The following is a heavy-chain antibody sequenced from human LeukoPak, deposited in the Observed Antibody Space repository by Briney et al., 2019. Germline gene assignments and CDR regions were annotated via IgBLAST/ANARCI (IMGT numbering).Heavy chain of an antibody. CDR2: ISWDGGST. D-gene: IGHD4-17*01. CDR3: ARGKRMTTMTLGFDY. CDR1: GFTFDDYT. J-gene: IGHJ4*02. V-gene: IGHV3-43*01. Sequence: GGSLRLSCAASGFTFDDYTMHWVRQVPGKGLEWVSLISWDGGSTYYADSVKGRFTISRDNAKNTLYVLMNSLRAEDTAVYYCARGKRMTTMTLGFDYWGQGTLVTVSS.